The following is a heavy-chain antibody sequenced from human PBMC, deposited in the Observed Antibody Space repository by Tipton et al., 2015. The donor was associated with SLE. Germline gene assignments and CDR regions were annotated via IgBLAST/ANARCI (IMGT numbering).Heavy chain of an antibody. CDR3: AKDGGSYPYYGMDV. D-gene: IGHD3-16*01. J-gene: IGHJ6*02. Sequence: SLRLSCAASGFTFSSYGMHWVRQAPGKGLEWVAVIWYDGSNKYYADSVKGRFTISRDNSKNTLYLQMNSLRAEDTVVYYCAKDGGSYPYYGMDVWGQGATGTVSS. V-gene: IGHV3-30*18. CDR2: IWYDGSNK. CDR1: GFTFSSYG.